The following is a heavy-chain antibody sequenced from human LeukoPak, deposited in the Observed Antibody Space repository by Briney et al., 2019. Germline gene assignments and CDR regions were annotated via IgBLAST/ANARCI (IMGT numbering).Heavy chain of an antibody. J-gene: IGHJ6*03. Sequence: HPGGSLRLSCAASGFTFSSYWMSWVRQAPGKGLEWVANIKQDGSEKYYVDSVKGRFTISRDNAKNSLYLQMNSLRAEDTAVYYCARDRTYIAAAGTDYYYYYMDVWGKGTTVTVSS. CDR2: IKQDGSEK. CDR1: GFTFSSYW. V-gene: IGHV3-7*01. D-gene: IGHD6-13*01. CDR3: ARDRTYIAAAGTDYYYYYMDV.